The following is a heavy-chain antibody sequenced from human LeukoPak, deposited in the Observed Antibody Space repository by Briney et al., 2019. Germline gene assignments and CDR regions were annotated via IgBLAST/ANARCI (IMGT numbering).Heavy chain of an antibody. V-gene: IGHV3-53*01. CDR1: GFTVSSNY. Sequence: GGSLRLSCAASGFTVSSNYMSWVRQAPGKGLEWVSVMYGGGKTYYADSVKGRFTISRDNSKNTLHLQMNSLRAEDTAVYYCVREGYNNTWYRSWGQGTLVTVSS. CDR3: VREGYNNTWYRS. J-gene: IGHJ5*02. CDR2: MYGGGKT. D-gene: IGHD6-13*01.